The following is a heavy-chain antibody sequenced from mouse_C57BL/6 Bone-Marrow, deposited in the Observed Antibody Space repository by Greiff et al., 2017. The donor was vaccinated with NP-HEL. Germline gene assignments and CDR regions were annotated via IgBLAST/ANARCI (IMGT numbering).Heavy chain of an antibody. J-gene: IGHJ4*01. CDR3: ARYSSGYLQAMDY. D-gene: IGHD3-2*02. CDR1: GYTFTSYW. Sequence: VQLQQSGAELVRPGSSVKLSCKASGYTFTSYWMHWVKQRPIQGLEWIGNIDPSDSETHYNQKFKDKATLTVDKSSSTAYMQLSSLTSEDSAVYYCARYSSGYLQAMDYWGQGTSVTVSS. V-gene: IGHV1-52*01. CDR2: IDPSDSET.